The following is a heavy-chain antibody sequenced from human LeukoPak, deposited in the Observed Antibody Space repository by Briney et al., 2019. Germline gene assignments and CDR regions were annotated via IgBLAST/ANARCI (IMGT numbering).Heavy chain of an antibody. CDR1: GGSISSSSYY. Sequence: PSETLSLTCTVSGGSISSSSYYWSWIRQPAGKGLEWIGRIYTSGSTNYNPSLKSRVTMSVDTSKNQFSLKLSSVTAADTAVYYCARDPQGWGYYDSSGYYYAQDDAFDIWGQGTMVTVSS. V-gene: IGHV4-61*02. J-gene: IGHJ3*02. D-gene: IGHD3-22*01. CDR2: IYTSGST. CDR3: ARDPQGWGYYDSSGYYYAQDDAFDI.